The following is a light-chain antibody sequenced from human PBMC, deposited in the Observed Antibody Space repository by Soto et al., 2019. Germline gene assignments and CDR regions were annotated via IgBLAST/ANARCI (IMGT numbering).Light chain of an antibody. CDR2: GNS. CDR3: QSNDSSLSGYV. Sequence: QSVLTQPPSESGAPGQRVTISCTGGTSNIGAGYDVHWYQQLPGTAPKLLIYGNSNRPSGVPDRFSGSKSGTSASLAITGLQAEDEGDYYCQSNDSSLSGYVFGTGTKVTVL. V-gene: IGLV1-40*01. CDR1: TSNIGAGYD. J-gene: IGLJ1*01.